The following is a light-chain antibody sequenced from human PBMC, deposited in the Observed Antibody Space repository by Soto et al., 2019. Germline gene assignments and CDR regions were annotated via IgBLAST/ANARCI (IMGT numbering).Light chain of an antibody. V-gene: IGKV3-15*01. CDR3: QQYNNWPPWK. CDR1: QSVSSN. Sequence: IVLTQSPGTLSLSPGERATLSCRASQSVSSNLAWYQQKPGQAPRLLIYGASTRATGIPARFSGSGSGTEFTLTISSLQSEDFAVYYCQQYNNWPPWKFGQGTKVDIK. CDR2: GAS. J-gene: IGKJ1*01.